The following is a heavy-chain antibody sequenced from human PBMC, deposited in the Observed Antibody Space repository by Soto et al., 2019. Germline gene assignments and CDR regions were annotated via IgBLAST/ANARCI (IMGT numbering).Heavy chain of an antibody. V-gene: IGHV3-15*01. J-gene: IGHJ4*02. Sequence: EVQLVESGGGLVKPGGSLRLSCAASGFTFSNAWMSWVRQAPGKGLEWVGRIKSKTDGGTTDYAAPVKGRFTISRDDSKNTLYLQMNSLKTEDTAVYYCTTDQDAILTGYIPSDYWGQGTLVTVSS. CDR3: TTDQDAILTGYIPSDY. CDR1: GFTFSNAW. CDR2: IKSKTDGGTT. D-gene: IGHD3-9*01.